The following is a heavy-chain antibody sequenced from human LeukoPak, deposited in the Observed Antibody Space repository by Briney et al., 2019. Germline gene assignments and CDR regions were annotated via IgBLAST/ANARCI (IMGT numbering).Heavy chain of an antibody. CDR2: IYYSGST. Sequence: SETLSLTCTVSGGSISSSSYYWGWIRQPPGKGLEWIGSIYYSGSTYYNPSLKSRVTISVDTSKNQFSLKLSSVTAADTAVYYCAGGGYCSSTSCLQDAFDIWGQGTMVTVSS. CDR1: GGSISSSSYY. J-gene: IGHJ3*02. D-gene: IGHD2-2*01. V-gene: IGHV4-39*01. CDR3: AGGGYCSSTSCLQDAFDI.